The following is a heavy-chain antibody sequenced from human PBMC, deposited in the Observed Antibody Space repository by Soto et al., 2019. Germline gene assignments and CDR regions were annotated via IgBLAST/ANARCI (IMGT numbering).Heavy chain of an antibody. J-gene: IGHJ6*02. CDR2: FYDSGST. V-gene: IGHV4-61*01. CDR3: AASAPLATNYYYAMDV. CDR1: GGSASSGSFY. D-gene: IGHD5-12*01. Sequence: PSETLSLTCTVSGGSASSGSFYWSWIRRPPGKGLEWIGYFYDSGSTNYNPSLRSRVTMSVDTSKNQFSLKLSSVTAADTAVYYCAASAPLATNYYYAMDVWGQGTTVTVSS.